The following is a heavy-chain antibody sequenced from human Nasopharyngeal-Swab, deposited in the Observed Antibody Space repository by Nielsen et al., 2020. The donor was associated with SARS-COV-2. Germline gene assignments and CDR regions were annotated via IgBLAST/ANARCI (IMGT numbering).Heavy chain of an antibody. Sequence: ASVKVSCKASGYTLTGYYMHWVRQAPGQGLEWMGRINPNSGGTNYAQKFQGRVTMTRDTSISTAYMELSRLRSDDTAVYYCARDRGYYDIFDGMDVWGQGTTVTVSS. D-gene: IGHD3-9*01. CDR1: GYTLTGYY. J-gene: IGHJ6*02. V-gene: IGHV1-2*06. CDR2: INPNSGGT. CDR3: ARDRGYYDIFDGMDV.